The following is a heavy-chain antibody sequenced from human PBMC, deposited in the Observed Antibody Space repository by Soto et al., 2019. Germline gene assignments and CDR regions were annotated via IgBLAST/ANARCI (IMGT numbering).Heavy chain of an antibody. CDR1: GYTFTSYG. D-gene: IGHD2-15*01. CDR2: ISAYNGNT. J-gene: IGHJ3*02. Sequence: GASVKVSCKASGYTFTSYGISWVRQAPGQGLEWMGWISAYNGNTNYAQKLQGRVTMTTDTSTSTAYMELRSLRSDDTAVYYCARDLTVVVVAAMANYAFDIWGQGTMVTVSS. V-gene: IGHV1-18*01. CDR3: ARDLTVVVVAAMANYAFDI.